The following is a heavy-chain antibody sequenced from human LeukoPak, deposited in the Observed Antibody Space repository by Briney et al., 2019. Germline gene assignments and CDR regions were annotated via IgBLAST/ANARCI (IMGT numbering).Heavy chain of an antibody. CDR1: GGTFSSYA. CDR2: IIPIHGIA. J-gene: IGHJ4*02. CDR3: ASRASSSSRGASDY. Sequence: SAKVSCKASGGTFSSYAISWVRQAPGQGLEWMGRIIPIHGIANYAQKFQGRVTITADKSTSTAYMELSSLRSEDTAVYYCASRASSSSRGASDYWGQGTLVTVSS. V-gene: IGHV1-69*04. D-gene: IGHD6-6*01.